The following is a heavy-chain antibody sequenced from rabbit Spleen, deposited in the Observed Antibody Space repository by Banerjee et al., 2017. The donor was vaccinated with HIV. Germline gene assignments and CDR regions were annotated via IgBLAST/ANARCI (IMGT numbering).Heavy chain of an antibody. CDR1: GFIISNNA. Sequence: QSLEESGGDLVKPGASLTLTCTASGFIISNNAMCWVRQAPGKGLEWIACIYNVDGSTYYASWAKGRFTTTKTSSTTVTLQMTSLTAADAATYFCARSTYGYDEYGDLDYAAMDLWGPGTLVTVS. V-gene: IGHV1S40*01. CDR2: IYNVDGST. D-gene: IGHD2-1*01. CDR3: ARSTYGYDEYGDLDYAAMDL. J-gene: IGHJ6*01.